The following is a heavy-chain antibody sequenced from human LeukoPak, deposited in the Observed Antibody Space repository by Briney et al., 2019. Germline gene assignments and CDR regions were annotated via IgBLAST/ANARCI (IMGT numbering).Heavy chain of an antibody. CDR1: GFTFSSYS. Sequence: GGSLRLSCAASGFTFSSYSMNWVRQAPGKGLEWVSSTSSSSSYIYYADSVKGRFTISRDNAKNSLYLQMNSLRAEDTAVYYCARDTGYDFWSGYFDYWGQGTLVTVSS. CDR3: ARDTGYDFWSGYFDY. V-gene: IGHV3-21*01. J-gene: IGHJ4*02. CDR2: TSSSSSYI. D-gene: IGHD3-3*01.